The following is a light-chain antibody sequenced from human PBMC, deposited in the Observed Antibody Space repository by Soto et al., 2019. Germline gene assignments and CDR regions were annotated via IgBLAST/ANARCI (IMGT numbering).Light chain of an antibody. V-gene: IGKV3-20*01. J-gene: IGKJ3*01. CDR2: GAS. Sequence: EIVLTQSPGTLSLSPVERATLSGMASQSVSSSYLAWYQQKPGQAPRLLIYGASSRATGIPDRFSGSGSGTDFTLTISRLEPEDFAVYYCQQYGSSPGLTFGPGTKVDIK. CDR1: QSVSSSY. CDR3: QQYGSSPGLT.